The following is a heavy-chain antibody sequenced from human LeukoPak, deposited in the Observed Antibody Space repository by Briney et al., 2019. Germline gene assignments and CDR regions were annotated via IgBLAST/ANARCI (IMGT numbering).Heavy chain of an antibody. D-gene: IGHD4-17*01. J-gene: IGHJ6*02. CDR3: ARAFSTVKGYYGMDV. V-gene: IGHV4-39*01. CDR1: GGSITSSSYY. CDR2: TYYSGST. Sequence: PSETLSLTCTVSGGSITSSSYYWGWIRQPPGKGLEWIGSTYYSGSTYYNPFLKSRVTISVDTSKNQFSLKLSSVTAADAAVYYCARAFSTVKGYYGMDVWGQGTTVTVSS.